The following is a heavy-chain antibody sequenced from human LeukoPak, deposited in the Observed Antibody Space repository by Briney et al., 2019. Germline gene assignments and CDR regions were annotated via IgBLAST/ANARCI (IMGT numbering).Heavy chain of an antibody. CDR2: IYYSGTT. CDR1: GGSISSSSEY. V-gene: IGHV4-39*01. Sequence: NPSETLSLTCTISGGSISSSSEYCGWIRQPPGKGLEWVGNIYYSGTTCYNPSLKRRVTISVDTSKSQFSLKLSSVTAADTAVYYCARPYGGNPGYFDYWGQGTLVTVSS. CDR3: ARPYGGNPGYFDY. D-gene: IGHD4-23*01. J-gene: IGHJ4*02.